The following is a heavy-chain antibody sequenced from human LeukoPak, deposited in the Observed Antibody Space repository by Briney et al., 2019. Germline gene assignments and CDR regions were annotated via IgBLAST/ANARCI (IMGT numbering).Heavy chain of an antibody. CDR3: AKNDGNYCDP. D-gene: IGHD1-26*01. CDR2: ISSGSSYI. CDR1: GFTFSSYS. V-gene: IGHV3-21*01. J-gene: IGHJ5*02. Sequence: GGSLRLSCAVSGFTFSSYSMNWVRQAPGKGLEWVSSISSGSSYIYYADSVKGRFTISRDNAKNSLYLQMNSLRPEDTAIYYCAKNDGNYCDPWGQGTLVTVSS.